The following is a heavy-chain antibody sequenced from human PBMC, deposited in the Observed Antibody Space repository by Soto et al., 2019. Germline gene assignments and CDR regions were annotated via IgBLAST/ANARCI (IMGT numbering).Heavy chain of an antibody. CDR3: AREQSYYYYMDV. CDR1: GGSISSGGYD. Sequence: SETPSLTCTVSGGSISSGGYDWSWIHQHPGKGLEWIGYIYYSGSTYYNPSLKSRVTISVDTSKNQFSLKLSSVTAADTAVYYCAREQSYYYYMDVWGKGTTVTVSS. CDR2: IYYSGST. D-gene: IGHD4-4*01. V-gene: IGHV4-31*03. J-gene: IGHJ6*03.